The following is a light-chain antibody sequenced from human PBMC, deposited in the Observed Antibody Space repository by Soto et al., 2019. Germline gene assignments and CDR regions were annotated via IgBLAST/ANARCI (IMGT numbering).Light chain of an antibody. CDR3: QSYDNSLSGWV. J-gene: IGLJ3*02. CDR2: GND. V-gene: IGLV1-40*01. Sequence: QAVVTQTPLVSGAPGQRVTLSCTGTNTNIGAVFHVHWYQQLPGTAPKLLIYGNDQRPSGVPDRFSGSQSGTSASLAITGLLAEDEADYFCQSYDNSLSGWVFGGGTKVTVL. CDR1: NTNIGAVFH.